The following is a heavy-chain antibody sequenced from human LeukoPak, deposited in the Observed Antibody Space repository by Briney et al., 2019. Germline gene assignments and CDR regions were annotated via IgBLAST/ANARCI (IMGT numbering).Heavy chain of an antibody. J-gene: IGHJ4*02. D-gene: IGHD6-13*01. V-gene: IGHV6-1*01. Sequence: SQTLSLTCVISGDSISSNSAAWNWIRQSPSRGLEWLGRTYYRSKWYSDYAVSVKSRITINPDTTKYQISLQLNSVTPEDTAVYYCASAIAAAGTFDSWGQGTLVTVSS. CDR1: GDSISSNSAA. CDR2: TYYRSKWYS. CDR3: ASAIAAAGTFDS.